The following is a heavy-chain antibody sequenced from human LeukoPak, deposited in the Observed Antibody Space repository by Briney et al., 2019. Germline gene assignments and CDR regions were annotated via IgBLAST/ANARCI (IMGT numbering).Heavy chain of an antibody. Sequence: SETLSLTCAVSGGSISSGGHSWSWIRQPPGKGLEWIGYIYNTESTYYNSSLKSRVTISVDTSKNQFSLKLNSVTAADTAVYYCARDQYDSSGYYSVYFDYWGQGTLVTVSS. CDR2: IYNTEST. V-gene: IGHV4-30-4*07. D-gene: IGHD3-22*01. CDR1: GGSISSGGHS. J-gene: IGHJ4*02. CDR3: ARDQYDSSGYYSVYFDY.